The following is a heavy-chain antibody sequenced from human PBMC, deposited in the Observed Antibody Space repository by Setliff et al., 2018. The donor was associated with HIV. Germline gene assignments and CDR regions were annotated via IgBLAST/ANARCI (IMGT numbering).Heavy chain of an antibody. V-gene: IGHV3-66*02. D-gene: IGHD5-12*01. J-gene: IGHJ5*02. CDR3: ARVSGYGLRGFDP. CDR1: GFTVSSNY. Sequence: PGGSLRLSCAASGFTVSSNYMGWVRQAPGKGLEWVSVIYSGGSTNYADFVKGRFTISRDSSKNTLDPQMNSLRGEDTAVYYCARVSGYGLRGFDPWGQGTLVTVSS. CDR2: IYSGGST.